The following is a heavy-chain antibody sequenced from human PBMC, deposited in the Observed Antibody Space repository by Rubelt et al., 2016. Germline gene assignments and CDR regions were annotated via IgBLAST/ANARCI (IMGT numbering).Heavy chain of an antibody. CDR2: INPSGGST. Sequence: QVQLVQSGAEVKKPGASVKVPCKASGYTFTSYGISWVRQAPGQGLEWMGIINPSGGSTSYAQKFQGRVTMTRDTSTSTVYMELSSLRSEDTAVYYCARTKTVEMATIPLAYWGQGTLVTVSS. V-gene: IGHV1-46*01. J-gene: IGHJ4*02. CDR1: GYTFTSYG. D-gene: IGHD5-24*01. CDR3: ARTKTVEMATIPLAY.